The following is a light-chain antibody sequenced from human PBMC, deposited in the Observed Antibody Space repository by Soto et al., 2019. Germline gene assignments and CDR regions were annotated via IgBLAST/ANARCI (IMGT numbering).Light chain of an antibody. CDR3: HQYNNWPPWT. CDR1: RGISSK. V-gene: IGKV3-15*01. CDR2: DAS. Sequence: IGMTQSPATRSLSPGERATLSCGASRGISSKLAWYQQKPGQAPRLLIYDASTRATGIPARFSGIGSGTEFTLTISSLQSEDFAVYYCHQYNNWPPWTFGQGTKVDIK. J-gene: IGKJ1*01.